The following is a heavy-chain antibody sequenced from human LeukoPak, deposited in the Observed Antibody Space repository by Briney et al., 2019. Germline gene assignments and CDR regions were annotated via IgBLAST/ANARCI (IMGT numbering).Heavy chain of an antibody. CDR2: LSGSGGST. CDR1: GFTFSSYA. J-gene: IGHJ4*02. CDR3: AKGGRYCSDTSCYSSS. D-gene: IGHD2-15*01. V-gene: IGHV3-23*01. Sequence: GGSLRLSCAASGFTFSSYAMSWVRQAPGKGLEWVSVLSGSGGSTYYADSVKGRFTISRDNSKNTLYLQMSSLRAEDTAVYYCAKGGRYCSDTSCYSSSWGQGTLVTVSS.